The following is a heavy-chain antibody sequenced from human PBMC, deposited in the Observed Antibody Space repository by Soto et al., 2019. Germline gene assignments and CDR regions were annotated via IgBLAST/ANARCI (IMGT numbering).Heavy chain of an antibody. Sequence: QVQLVQSGAEVKKPGASVKVSCKASGYTFTSYGISWVRQAPGQGLERMGWISAYNGNTNYAQKLQGRVTMTTDSSTSTAYMALRSLRSDDTAVYYCARDGGTYDLWSSPQIDYWGQGTLVTVSS. J-gene: IGHJ4*02. CDR2: ISAYNGNT. CDR3: ARDGGTYDLWSSPQIDY. V-gene: IGHV1-18*01. D-gene: IGHD3-3*01. CDR1: GYTFTSYG.